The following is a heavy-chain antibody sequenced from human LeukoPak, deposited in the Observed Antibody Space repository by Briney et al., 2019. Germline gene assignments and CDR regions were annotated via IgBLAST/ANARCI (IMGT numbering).Heavy chain of an antibody. Sequence: SVKVSCKASGGTFSSYAISWVRQAPGQGLEWMGGIIPIFGTANYAQKFQGRVTMTTDTSTSTAYMELRSLRSDDTAVYYCARVFGIAVASRGFDYWGQGTLVTVSS. CDR1: GGTFSSYA. V-gene: IGHV1-69*05. D-gene: IGHD6-19*01. CDR3: ARVFGIAVASRGFDY. J-gene: IGHJ4*02. CDR2: IIPIFGTA.